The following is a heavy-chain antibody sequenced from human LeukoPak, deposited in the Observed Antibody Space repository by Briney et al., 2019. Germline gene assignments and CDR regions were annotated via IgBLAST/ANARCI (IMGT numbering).Heavy chain of an antibody. V-gene: IGHV4-4*02. CDR1: GVSINNNKW. D-gene: IGHD6-19*01. CDR3: ATQQWPPAEGAFDI. Sequence: PSGTLSLTCAVSGVSINNNKWWSWVRQLPGKGLEWIGEIHPSGSTTYNPSLKSRVTMSVDKSKNRFSLKLTSVTAADTAVYYCATQQWPPAEGAFDIWGQGTMVTVSS. CDR2: IHPSGST. J-gene: IGHJ3*02.